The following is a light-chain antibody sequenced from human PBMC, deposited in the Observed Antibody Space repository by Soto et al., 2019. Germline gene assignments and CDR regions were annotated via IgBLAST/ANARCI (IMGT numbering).Light chain of an antibody. CDR2: RAS. J-gene: IGKJ1*01. Sequence: EIVMTQSPATLSVSPGERATLSCRVSQSVSSNLAWYQQKPGQAPRLLIYRASTRATGIPARFSGSGSGTEFTLTISSLQSEDFAVYYCQQYNNWPRTFGQGTKVEIK. V-gene: IGKV3-15*01. CDR3: QQYNNWPRT. CDR1: QSVSSN.